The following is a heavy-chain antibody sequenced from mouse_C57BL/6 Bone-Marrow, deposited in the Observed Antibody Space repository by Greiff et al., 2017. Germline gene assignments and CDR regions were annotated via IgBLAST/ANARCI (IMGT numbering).Heavy chain of an antibody. V-gene: IGHV14-4*01. CDR2: IDPENGDT. CDR3: TTGLYYGSSYVGY. D-gene: IGHD1-1*01. CDR1: GFNIKDDY. Sequence: EVQLQQSGAELVRPGASVKLSCTASGFNIKDDYMHWVKQRPEQGLEWIGWIDPENGDTEYASKFQGKATITADTSSNTAYLQLSSLTSEDTAVYYCTTGLYYGSSYVGYGGQGTTLTVSS. J-gene: IGHJ2*01.